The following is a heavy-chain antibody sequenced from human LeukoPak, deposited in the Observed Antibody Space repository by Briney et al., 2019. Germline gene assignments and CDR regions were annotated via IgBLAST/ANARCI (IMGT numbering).Heavy chain of an antibody. D-gene: IGHD3-9*01. CDR3: AIFGYYDILTGYSSSLGYGMDV. Sequence: ASVKVSCKASGYTFTSYAMNWVRQAPGQGLEWMGWINTNTGNPTYAQGFTGRFVFSLDTSVSTAYLQISSLKAEDTAVYYCAIFGYYDILTGYSSSLGYGMDVWGQGTTVTVSS. CDR1: GYTFTSYA. J-gene: IGHJ6*02. CDR2: INTNTGNP. V-gene: IGHV7-4-1*02.